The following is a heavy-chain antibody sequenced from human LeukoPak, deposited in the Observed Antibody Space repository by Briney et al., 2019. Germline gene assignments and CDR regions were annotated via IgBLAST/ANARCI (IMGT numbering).Heavy chain of an antibody. CDR3: ARGHCSSTSCYRFGY. D-gene: IGHD2-2*01. CDR1: GFTFDDYA. Sequence: PGRSLRLSCAASGFTFDDYAMHWVRQAPGKGLEWVSGISWNSGSIGYADSVKGRFTISRDNAKNSLYLQMNSLRAEDTAVYYCARGHCSSTSCYRFGYWGQGTLVTVSS. CDR2: ISWNSGSI. J-gene: IGHJ4*02. V-gene: IGHV3-9*01.